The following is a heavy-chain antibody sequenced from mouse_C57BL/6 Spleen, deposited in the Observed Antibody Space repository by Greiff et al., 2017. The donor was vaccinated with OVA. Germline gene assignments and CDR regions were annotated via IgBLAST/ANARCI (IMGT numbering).Heavy chain of an antibody. Sequence: VPVKQSGPGLVAPSQSLFITSTFSWFSFTRHALSLVLPPPGKGLEWLGVIWTGGGTNYNSAFKSRLSISKDNSKSQVFLKMNSLQTDDTARYYCARMGAEGPWFAYWGQGTLVTVSA. D-gene: IGHD3-3*01. CDR1: WFSFTRHA. V-gene: IGHV2-9-1*01. CDR3: ARMGAEGPWFAY. CDR2: IWTGGGT. J-gene: IGHJ3*01.